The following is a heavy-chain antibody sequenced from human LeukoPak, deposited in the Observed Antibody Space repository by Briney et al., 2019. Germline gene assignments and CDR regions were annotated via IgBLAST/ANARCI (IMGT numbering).Heavy chain of an antibody. V-gene: IGHV4-30-2*01. J-gene: IGHJ4*02. Sequence: PSETLSLTCAVSGGSISSGGYSWSWIRQPPGKGLEWIGYIYHSGSTYYNPSLKSRVTISVDRSKNQFSLKLSSVTAADTAVYYCARSRGSGSYHLDYWGQGTLVTVSS. D-gene: IGHD3-10*01. CDR2: IYHSGST. CDR1: GGSISSGGYS. CDR3: ARSRGSGSYHLDY.